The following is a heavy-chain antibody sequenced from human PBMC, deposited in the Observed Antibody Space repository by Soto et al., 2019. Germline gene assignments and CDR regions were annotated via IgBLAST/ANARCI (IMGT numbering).Heavy chain of an antibody. J-gene: IGHJ5*02. Sequence: ETLSLTCAVYGGSFSGYYWNRIRQPPGKGLEGIGEIDHSGYTNYNPSLKSRVTISVDTSKNQFSLRLTSVTAADTAVYYCARVRDWFDPWGQGTLVTVSS. V-gene: IGHV4-34*01. CDR2: IDHSGYT. CDR3: ARVRDWFDP. D-gene: IGHD3-3*01. CDR1: GGSFSGYY.